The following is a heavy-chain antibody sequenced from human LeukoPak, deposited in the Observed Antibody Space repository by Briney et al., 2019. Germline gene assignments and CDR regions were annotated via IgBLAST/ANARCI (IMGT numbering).Heavy chain of an antibody. J-gene: IGHJ6*02. CDR3: ARGRFRSSGWYSWEDYYYGMDV. CDR1: GFTFSSYA. Sequence: GGSLRLSCAASGFTFSSYAMHWVRQAPGKGLEWVAVISYDGSKKYYADSVKGRFTISRDNSKNTLYLQMNSLRAEDTAVYYCARGRFRSSGWYSWEDYYYGMDVWGQGTTVTVSS. CDR2: ISYDGSKK. D-gene: IGHD6-19*01. V-gene: IGHV3-30-3*01.